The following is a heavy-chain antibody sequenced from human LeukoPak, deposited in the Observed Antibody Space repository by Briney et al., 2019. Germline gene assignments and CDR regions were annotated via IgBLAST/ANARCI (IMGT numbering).Heavy chain of an antibody. CDR3: AKKGATTGDFDY. J-gene: IGHJ4*02. Sequence: GGSLRLSCAASGFTVSSNYMSWVRQAPGKGPEWVSAISGSGGDTYYADSVKGRFTISRDNSKNTLYLQMNSLRAEDTAVYYCAKKGATTGDFDYWGQGTLVTVSS. CDR1: GFTVSSNY. CDR2: ISGSGGDT. V-gene: IGHV3-23*01. D-gene: IGHD1-26*01.